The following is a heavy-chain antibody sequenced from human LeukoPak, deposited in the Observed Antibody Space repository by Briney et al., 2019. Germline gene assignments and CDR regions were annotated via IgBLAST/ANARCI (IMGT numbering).Heavy chain of an antibody. V-gene: IGHV4-59*01. CDR2: IYYSGST. CDR1: GRSISSYY. D-gene: IGHD6-13*01. J-gene: IGHJ6*02. CDR3: AGVGYSSSWSSPYYYYYGMDV. Sequence: SQTLSLTCTVSGRSISSYYWSWIRQPPGKGLEWIGYIYYSGSTNYNPSLKSRVTISVDTSKNQFSLKLSSVTAADTAVYYGAGVGYSSSWSSPYYYYYGMDVWGQGTTVSVSS.